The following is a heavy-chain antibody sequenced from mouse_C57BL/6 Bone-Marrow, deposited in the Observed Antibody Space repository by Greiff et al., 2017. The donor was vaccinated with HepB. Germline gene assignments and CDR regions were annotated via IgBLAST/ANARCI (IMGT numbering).Heavy chain of an antibody. Sequence: EVQLVESGGGLVKPGGSLKLSCAASGFTFSDYGMHWVRQAPENGLEWVAYISSGSSTIYYADTVKGRFTISRDNAKNTLFLQMTSLRSEDTAMYYCSRRTTVVWYFDVWGTGTTVTVSS. J-gene: IGHJ1*03. V-gene: IGHV5-17*01. D-gene: IGHD1-1*01. CDR2: ISSGSSTI. CDR1: GFTFSDYG. CDR3: SRRTTVVWYFDV.